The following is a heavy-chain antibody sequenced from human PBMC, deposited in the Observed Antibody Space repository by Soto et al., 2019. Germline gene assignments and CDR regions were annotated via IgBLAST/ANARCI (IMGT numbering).Heavy chain of an antibody. D-gene: IGHD1-26*01. CDR2: IKQDGSEK. J-gene: IGHJ4*02. V-gene: IGHV3-7*01. Sequence: EVQLVESGGGLVQPGESLRLSCAASGFTFSSYWMTWVRQAPGKGLEWVANIKQDGSEKYYVDSVRGRFTMSRDNAKYSLYLQMNSLRAEDTAVYYCARVVGATQMDFDYWGQGTLVTVSS. CDR1: GFTFSSYW. CDR3: ARVVGATQMDFDY.